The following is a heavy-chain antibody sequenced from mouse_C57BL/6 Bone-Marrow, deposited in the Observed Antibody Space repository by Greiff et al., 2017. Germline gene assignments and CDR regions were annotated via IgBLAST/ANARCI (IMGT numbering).Heavy chain of an antibody. D-gene: IGHD1-1*01. CDR3: ARHPLDYYGSSWFAY. CDR1: GFTFSSYG. J-gene: IGHJ3*01. CDR2: ISSGGSYT. V-gene: IGHV5-6*01. Sequence: EVQRVESGGDLVKPGGSLKLSCAASGFTFSSYGMSWVRQTPDKRLEWVATISSGGSYTYYPDSVKGRFTIARDNAKNTLYLQMSSLKSEDTAMYYCARHPLDYYGSSWFAYWGQGTLVTVSA.